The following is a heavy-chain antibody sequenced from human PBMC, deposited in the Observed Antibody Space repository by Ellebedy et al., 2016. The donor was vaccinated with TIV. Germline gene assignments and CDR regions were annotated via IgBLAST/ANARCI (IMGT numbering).Heavy chain of an antibody. CDR1: GGSITSSSHY. CDR2: IYYSGRT. CDR3: ARNLLNWYFDL. Sequence: MPSETLSLTCTVSGGSITSSSHYWGCIRQPPGQGLEWIGSIYYSGRTYYNPSLKRRVTISLATSTNQFSLKLSSVTAADTAVYYCARNLLNWYFDLWGRGTLVTVSS. J-gene: IGHJ2*01. V-gene: IGHV4-39*01.